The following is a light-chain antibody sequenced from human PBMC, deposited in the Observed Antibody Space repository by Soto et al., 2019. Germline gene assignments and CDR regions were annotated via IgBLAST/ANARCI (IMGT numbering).Light chain of an antibody. CDR3: QHRSNWPLT. CDR2: HAS. CDR1: QSVSSY. J-gene: IGKJ4*01. Sequence: EIVLTQSPATLSLSPGERATLSCRAGQSVSSYLAWYQQKPGQAPRLLIYHASNRATGIPARFSGSGSGTDFTLTISSLEPEDFAVYYCQHRSNWPLTFGGGTVVEIK. V-gene: IGKV3-11*01.